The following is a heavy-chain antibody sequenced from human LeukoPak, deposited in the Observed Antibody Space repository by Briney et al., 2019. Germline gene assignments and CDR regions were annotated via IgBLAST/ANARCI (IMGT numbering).Heavy chain of an antibody. CDR1: GGSISSYY. CDR3: ARGTRNYDFWSGYTSRTNNNWFDP. Sequence: SETLSLTCTVSGGSISSYYWSWIRQPAGKGLEWIGRIYTSGSTNYNPSLKSRVTMSVDTSKNQFSLKLSSVTAADTAVYYCARGTRNYDFWSGYTSRTNNNWFDPWGQGTLVTVSS. CDR2: IYTSGST. D-gene: IGHD3-3*01. V-gene: IGHV4-4*07. J-gene: IGHJ5*02.